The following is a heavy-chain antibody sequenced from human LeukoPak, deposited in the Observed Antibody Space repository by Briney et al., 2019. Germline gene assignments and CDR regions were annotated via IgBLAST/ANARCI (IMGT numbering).Heavy chain of an antibody. J-gene: IGHJ4*02. CDR1: SASITSSPYF. V-gene: IGHV4-39*01. D-gene: IGHD3-10*01. CDR2: ISYGGTT. CDR3: AANSADYNTLGSSYKV. Sequence: SETLSLTCTVSSASITSSPYFWGWIRQSPGKGLEWIGSISYGGTTYYNPSLKSRVTISVDTSKNQFSLKLNSVTAADTAVFYCAANSADYNTLGSSYKVWGQGTLVTVSS.